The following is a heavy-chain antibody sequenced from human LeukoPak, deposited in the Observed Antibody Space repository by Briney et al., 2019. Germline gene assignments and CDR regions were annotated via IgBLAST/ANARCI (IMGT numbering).Heavy chain of an antibody. CDR3: ARGPDYDSSGYWY. Sequence: ASVNVSCKASGGTFSSYAISWVRQAPGQGLEWMGRIIPILGIANYAQKFQGRVTITADKSTSTAYMELSSLRSEDTAVYYCARGPDYDSSGYWYWGQGNLVTVSS. CDR2: IIPILGIA. CDR1: GGTFSSYA. D-gene: IGHD3-22*01. J-gene: IGHJ4*02. V-gene: IGHV1-69*04.